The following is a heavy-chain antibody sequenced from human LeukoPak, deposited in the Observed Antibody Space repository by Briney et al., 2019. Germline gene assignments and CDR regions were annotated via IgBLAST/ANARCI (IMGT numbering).Heavy chain of an antibody. Sequence: SETLSLTCTVSGGSVSRSIYYWSWIRQPPGKGLEWIGYIYHSGSTYYNPSLKSRVTISVDRSKNQFSLKLSSVTAADTAVYYCARAKQRGYCSSTSCYNNWFDPWGQGTLVTVSS. CDR2: IYHSGST. D-gene: IGHD2-2*01. CDR1: GGSVSRSIYY. V-gene: IGHV4-30-2*01. CDR3: ARAKQRGYCSSTSCYNNWFDP. J-gene: IGHJ5*02.